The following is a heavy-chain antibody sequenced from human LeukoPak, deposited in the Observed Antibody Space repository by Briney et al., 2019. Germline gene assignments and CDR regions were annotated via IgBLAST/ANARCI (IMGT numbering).Heavy chain of an antibody. Sequence: SGTLSLTCAVYGGSFSGYYWSWIRQPPGKGLEWIGEINHSGSTNYNPSLKSRVTISVDTTKNQFSLKLSSVTAADTAVYYCARGPGGNYYFDYWGQGTLVTVP. CDR3: ARGPGGNYYFDY. J-gene: IGHJ4*02. CDR1: GGSFSGYY. D-gene: IGHD4-23*01. V-gene: IGHV4-34*01. CDR2: INHSGST.